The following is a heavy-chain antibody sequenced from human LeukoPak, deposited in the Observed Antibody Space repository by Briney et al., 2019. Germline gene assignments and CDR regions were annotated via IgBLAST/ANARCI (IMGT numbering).Heavy chain of an antibody. CDR1: GFVFSNHA. CDR3: VKDQADYFENGVSYLDH. CDR2: ISGSGESE. J-gene: IGHJ4*02. Sequence: GGSLRLSCAASGFVFSNHAINWVRQAPGRGLEWVSVISGSGESEFYADSVKGRCTISRDNSKNILYLHLSDLRAEDPAIYYCVKDQADYFENGVSYLDHWGQGPWSPSPQ. D-gene: IGHD3-22*01. V-gene: IGHV3-23*01.